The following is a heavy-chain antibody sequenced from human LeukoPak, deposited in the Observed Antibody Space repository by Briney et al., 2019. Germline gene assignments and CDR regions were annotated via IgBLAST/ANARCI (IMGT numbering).Heavy chain of an antibody. CDR2: ISWNSGSI. CDR1: GFTFDDYA. J-gene: IGHJ4*02. D-gene: IGHD3-10*01. V-gene: IGHV3-9*01. Sequence: GGSLRLSCAASGFTFDDYAMHWVRQAPGKGLEWVSGISWNSGSIGYADSVKGRFTISRDNAKNSLYLQMNSLRAEDTALYYCAKDTSTYYYGSGGEGIDYRGQGTLVTVSS. CDR3: AKDTSTYYYGSGGEGIDY.